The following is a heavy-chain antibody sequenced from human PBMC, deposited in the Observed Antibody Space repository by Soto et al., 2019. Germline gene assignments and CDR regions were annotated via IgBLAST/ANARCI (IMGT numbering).Heavy chain of an antibody. Sequence: GASVKVSCKASGGTFSSYTISWVRQAPGQGLEWMRRIIPILGIANYAQKFQGRVTITADKSTSTAYMELSSLRSEDTAVYYCAREGSLITGTAFDYYYYMDVWGKGTTVTVSS. D-gene: IGHD1-7*01. CDR2: IIPILGIA. CDR3: AREGSLITGTAFDYYYYMDV. V-gene: IGHV1-69*04. J-gene: IGHJ6*03. CDR1: GGTFSSYT.